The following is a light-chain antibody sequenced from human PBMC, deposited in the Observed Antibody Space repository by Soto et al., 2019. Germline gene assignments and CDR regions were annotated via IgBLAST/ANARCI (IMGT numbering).Light chain of an antibody. Sequence: IVLTQSPGTLSLSPGERATLSCRASQPITSRYLAWYQHQPGQAPRLLIYRTFARAPGIPDRFSGGGSGTDFTLTISRLEREYFAAYYYQQYDTSPPTFGQGTRLEIK. CDR3: QQYDTSPPT. V-gene: IGKV3-20*01. CDR1: QPITSRY. J-gene: IGKJ5*01. CDR2: RTF.